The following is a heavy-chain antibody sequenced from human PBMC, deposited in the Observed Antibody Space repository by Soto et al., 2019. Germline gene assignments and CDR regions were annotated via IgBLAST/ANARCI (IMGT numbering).Heavy chain of an antibody. Sequence: ASVKVSCKASGYTFTGYYIHWVRQAPGQGLEWMGWINPNSGGTNYAQKFQGRVTMTRDTSISTAYMELSRLRSDDTAVYYCARGLKLSSWFHEDWFDPWGQGTLVTVSS. CDR3: ARGLKLSSWFHEDWFDP. CDR1: GYTFTGYY. J-gene: IGHJ5*02. D-gene: IGHD6-13*01. CDR2: INPNSGGT. V-gene: IGHV1-2*02.